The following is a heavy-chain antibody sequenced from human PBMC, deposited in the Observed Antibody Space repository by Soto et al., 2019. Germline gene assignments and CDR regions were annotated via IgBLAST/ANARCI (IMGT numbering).Heavy chain of an antibody. CDR3: ATTGTTSS. Sequence: GASVKVSCKTSGYTFTGYCIHWVRQAPGQGLEWMGWINPNSGGTNYAQKFQGRVTMTRDTSISTAYMELSSLRAEDTAVYYCATTGTTSSWGQGTLVTVSS. V-gene: IGHV1-2*02. D-gene: IGHD1-1*01. J-gene: IGHJ4*02. CDR1: GYTFTGYC. CDR2: INPNSGGT.